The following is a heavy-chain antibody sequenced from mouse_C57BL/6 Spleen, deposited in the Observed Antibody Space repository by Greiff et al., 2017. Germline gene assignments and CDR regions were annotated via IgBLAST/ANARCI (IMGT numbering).Heavy chain of an antibody. CDR1: GFSLTSYG. D-gene: IGHD2-10*01. CDR3: AKNSSYYSYAMDY. CDR2: IWRGGST. V-gene: IGHV2-5*01. Sequence: QVQLKESGPGLVQPSQSLSITCTVSGFSLTSYGVHWVRQSPGKGLEWLGVIWRGGSTDYNAAFMSRLSITKDNSKSQVFFKMNSLQADDTAIYYCAKNSSYYSYAMDYWGQGTSVTVSS. J-gene: IGHJ4*01.